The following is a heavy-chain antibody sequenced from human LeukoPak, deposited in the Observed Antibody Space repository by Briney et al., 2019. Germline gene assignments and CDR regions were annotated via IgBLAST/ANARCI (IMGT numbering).Heavy chain of an antibody. Sequence: GRSLRLSCAASKFTFSTFAMHWVRQAPGKGLEWVALTSSDGSSKYYTDSVKGRFTISRDNSKNTLYLQMNSLRAEDTAVYYCAKGFYDNSASGVFDIWGQGTMVTVSS. V-gene: IGHV3-30-3*01. CDR3: AKGFYDNSASGVFDI. CDR2: TSSDGSSK. D-gene: IGHD3-22*01. CDR1: KFTFSTFA. J-gene: IGHJ3*02.